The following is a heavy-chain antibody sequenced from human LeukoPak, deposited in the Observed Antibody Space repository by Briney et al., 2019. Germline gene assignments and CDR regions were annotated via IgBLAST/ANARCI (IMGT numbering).Heavy chain of an antibody. V-gene: IGHV3-9*01. CDR3: ARDDYGDYCVDY. Sequence: PGGSLRLSCAASGFTFDDYAMRWVRQAPGKGLEWVSGISWNSGSIGYADSVKGRFTISRDNAKNSLYLQMNSLRAEDTAVYYCARDDYGDYCVDYWGQGTLVTVSS. J-gene: IGHJ4*02. CDR1: GFTFDDYA. D-gene: IGHD4-17*01. CDR2: ISWNSGSI.